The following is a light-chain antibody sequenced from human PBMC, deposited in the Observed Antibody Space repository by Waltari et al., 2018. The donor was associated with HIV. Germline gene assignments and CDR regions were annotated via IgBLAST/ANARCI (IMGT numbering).Light chain of an antibody. CDR2: DVK. Sequence: HSALTQPASVSGSPGQSITIPCTGTSSDVGGYNYVSWYRLHPGDDTKLMIFDVKKRPSWVSNRFAGSMACSTSAMTISGRQVDDEADYYCSSYTSSSIVIFGGGTKVTVL. V-gene: IGLV2-14*03. J-gene: IGLJ2*01. CDR1: SSDVGGYNY. CDR3: SSYTSSSIVI.